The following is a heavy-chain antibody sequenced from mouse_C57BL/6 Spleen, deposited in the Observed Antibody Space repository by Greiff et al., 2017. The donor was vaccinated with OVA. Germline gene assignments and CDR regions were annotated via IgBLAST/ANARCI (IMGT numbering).Heavy chain of an antibody. CDR1: GYAFSSSW. V-gene: IGHV1-82*01. CDR3: ARKGGLRRYAMDY. D-gene: IGHD2-4*01. CDR2: IYPGDGDT. Sequence: QVQLQQSGPELVKPGASVKISCKASGYAFSSSWMNWVKQRPGKGLEWIGRIYPGDGDTNYNGKFKGKATLTADKSSSTAYMQLSSLTSEDSAVYFCARKGGLRRYAMDYWGQGTSVTVSS. J-gene: IGHJ4*01.